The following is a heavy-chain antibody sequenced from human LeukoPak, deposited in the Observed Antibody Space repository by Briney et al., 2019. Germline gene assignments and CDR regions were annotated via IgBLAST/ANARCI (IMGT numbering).Heavy chain of an antibody. Sequence: SVKVSCKASGGTFSSYGVSWMRQAPGQGLEWMGGIIPVFGAANYAQGFRGRVTLTADESTNTAYMDLSGLRSEDTAVYYCARTRSGCSTTNCYPYEMDVWGQGTTVTVSS. V-gene: IGHV1-69*13. CDR3: ARTRSGCSTTNCYPYEMDV. CDR2: IIPVFGAA. J-gene: IGHJ6*02. D-gene: IGHD2/OR15-2a*01. CDR1: GGTFSSYG.